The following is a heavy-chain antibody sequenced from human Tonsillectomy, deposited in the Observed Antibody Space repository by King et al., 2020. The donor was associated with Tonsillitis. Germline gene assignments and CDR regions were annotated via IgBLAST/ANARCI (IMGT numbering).Heavy chain of an antibody. CDR2: ISWDGGTT. V-gene: IGHV3-43*01. CDR1: GFTFDDYT. CDR3: SKGDIWTGYAFDY. Sequence: VQLVESGGVVVQPGRSLRLSCAASGFTFDDYTMHWVRQAPGKGLEWVSLISWDGGTTYYADSVKGRFTISRDNSKNSLYLQMNSLRTEDTALYYCSKGDIWTGYAFDYWGQGTLVSVSS. J-gene: IGHJ4*02. D-gene: IGHD3-9*01.